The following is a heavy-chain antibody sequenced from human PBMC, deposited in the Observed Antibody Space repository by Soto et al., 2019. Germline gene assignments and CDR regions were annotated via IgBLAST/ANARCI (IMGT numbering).Heavy chain of an antibody. J-gene: IGHJ5*02. D-gene: IGHD3-10*01. CDR3: ARDQTYYYGSGSYYLGNWFDP. Sequence: SETPSLTWTVSGGSVSSGSYYWSWIRQPPGKGLEWIGYIYYSGSTNYNPSLKSRVTISVDTSKDQFSLKLSSVTAADTAVYYCARDQTYYYGSGSYYLGNWFDPWGQGTLVTVSS. CDR1: GGSVSSGSYY. CDR2: IYYSGST. V-gene: IGHV4-61*01.